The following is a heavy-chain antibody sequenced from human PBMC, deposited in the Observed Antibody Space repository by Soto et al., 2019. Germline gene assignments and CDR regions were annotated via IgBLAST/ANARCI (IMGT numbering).Heavy chain of an antibody. V-gene: IGHV3-30*03. CDR3: ARDRMRFKAANYYYGMDV. D-gene: IGHD6-13*01. J-gene: IGHJ6*02. CDR2: ISYDGMNR. Sequence: QVQLVESGGGEVQPGRSLRLACATSGFIFSNHGMHWVRQAPGKGLEWVAVISYDGMNRYYADSVKGRFAISRDNSKNTLHLQMNSLRGDDTAVYYCARDRMRFKAANYYYGMDVWGQGTTVTVSS. CDR1: GFIFSNHG.